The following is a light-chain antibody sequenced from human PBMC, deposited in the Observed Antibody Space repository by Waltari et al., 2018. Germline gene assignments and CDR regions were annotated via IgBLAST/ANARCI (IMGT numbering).Light chain of an antibody. Sequence: QSVLTQPPSASGTPGQRVTISCSGSSSNIGSNYVYWYQQLPGTAPKTLIYRNNQRPSGVPDRFSGSKSGTSASLAISGLRSEDEADYYCAAWDDSLSGWVFGGGTKLTVL. CDR3: AAWDDSLSGWV. J-gene: IGLJ3*02. CDR1: SSNIGSNY. CDR2: RNN. V-gene: IGLV1-47*01.